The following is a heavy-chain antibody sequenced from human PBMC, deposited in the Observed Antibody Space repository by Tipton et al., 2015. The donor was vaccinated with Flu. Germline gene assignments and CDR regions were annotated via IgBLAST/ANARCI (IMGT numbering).Heavy chain of an antibody. D-gene: IGHD3-10*02. J-gene: IGHJ4*02. CDR1: GYSIRSAYY. V-gene: IGHV4-38-2*01. CDR2: IYHSGTT. CDR3: ARHTGDSVRGVIDY. Sequence: TLSLTCSVSGYSIRSAYYWGWVRRPPGKGLEWIGTIYHSGTTYYNPSLKSRLTISVDTSKNQFSLRLSSVTAADMVVYYCARHTGDSVRGVIDYWGQGTLVTVSS.